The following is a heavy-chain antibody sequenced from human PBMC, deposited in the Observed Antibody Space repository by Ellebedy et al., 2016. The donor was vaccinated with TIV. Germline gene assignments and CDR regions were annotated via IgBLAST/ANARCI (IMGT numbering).Heavy chain of an antibody. J-gene: IGHJ4*02. Sequence: MPSETLSLTCTVSGGSISNVGFYWSWIRQHPGKGLEWIGYIYYNGNTYYNPSLKSRVTISVDTSKNQFSLILSSVTAADTAVYHCAREGGATRPLDYWGQGTLVTVSS. V-gene: IGHV4-31*03. CDR3: AREGGATRPLDY. CDR1: GGSISNVGFY. D-gene: IGHD6-6*01. CDR2: IYYNGNT.